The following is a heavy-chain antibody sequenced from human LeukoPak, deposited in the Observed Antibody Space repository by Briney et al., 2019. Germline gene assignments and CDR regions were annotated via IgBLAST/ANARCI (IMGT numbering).Heavy chain of an antibody. CDR2: INHSGRT. J-gene: IGHJ4*02. CDR1: GGAFSDYY. Sequence: PSETLSLTCAVYGGAFSDYYWSWIRQPPGNGLEWIGEINHSGRTNYNPSLKSRVTISVDTSKNQFSLTLSSVTAADTAVYYCARAELRRRGGGRLDYWGQGTLVTVSS. D-gene: IGHD1-7*01. CDR3: ARAELRRRGGGRLDY. V-gene: IGHV4-34*01.